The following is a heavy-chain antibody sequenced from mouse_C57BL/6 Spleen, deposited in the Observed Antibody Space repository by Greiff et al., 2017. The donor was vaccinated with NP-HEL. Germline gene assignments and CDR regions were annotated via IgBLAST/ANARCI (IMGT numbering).Heavy chain of an antibody. Sequence: EVQLVESGTVLARPGASVKMSCKASGYTFTSYWMHWVKQRPGQGLEWIGAIYPGNSDTSYNQKFKGKAKLTAVPSASTAYMELSSLTIEDSAVYYFTRQQYYFDYWGQGTTLTVSS. V-gene: IGHV1-5*01. CDR1: GYTFTSYW. CDR2: IYPGNSDT. CDR3: TRQQYYFDY. D-gene: IGHD6-1*01. J-gene: IGHJ2*01.